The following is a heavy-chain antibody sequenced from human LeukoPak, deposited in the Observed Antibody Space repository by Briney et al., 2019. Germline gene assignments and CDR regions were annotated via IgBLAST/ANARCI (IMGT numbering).Heavy chain of an antibody. CDR3: ATLLIAAAGKGWFDP. CDR2: INHSGST. D-gene: IGHD6-13*01. V-gene: IGHV4-34*01. CDR1: GGSFSGYY. Sequence: SETLSLTCAVYGGSFSGYYWSWIRQPPGKGLEWIGEINHSGSTNYNPSLKSRVTISVDTSKNQFSLKLSSVTAADTAVYYCATLLIAAAGKGWFDPWGQGTLVTVSS. J-gene: IGHJ5*02.